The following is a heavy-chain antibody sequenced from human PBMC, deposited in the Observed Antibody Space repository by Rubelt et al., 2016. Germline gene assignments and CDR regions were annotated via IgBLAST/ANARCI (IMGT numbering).Heavy chain of an antibody. V-gene: IGHV4-39*01. Sequence: QLQLQESGPGLVKPSETLSLTCTVSGGSISSSSYYWGWIRQPPGKGLEWIGSSYLCGGPYYNPPLKGLFAISVDTSKHQFSLKLSSVTAADTAVYYCARLITIFGEIDYWGQGTLVTVSS. CDR1: GGSISSSSYY. D-gene: IGHD3-3*01. J-gene: IGHJ4*02. CDR3: ARLITIFGEIDY. CDR2: SYLCGGP.